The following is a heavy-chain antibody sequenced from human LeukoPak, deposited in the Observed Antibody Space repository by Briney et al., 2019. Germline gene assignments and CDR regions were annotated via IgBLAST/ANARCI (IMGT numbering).Heavy chain of an antibody. Sequence: SQTLSLTCTVSGGSISSGGYYWSWIRQHPGKGLEWIGYIYYSGSTYYHPSLKSRVTISVDTSKNQFSLKLSSVTAADTAVYYCATAAPGDDAFDIWGQGTMVSVSS. CDR3: ATAAPGDDAFDI. CDR2: IYYSGST. J-gene: IGHJ3*02. V-gene: IGHV4-31*03. CDR1: GGSISSGGYY. D-gene: IGHD3-16*01.